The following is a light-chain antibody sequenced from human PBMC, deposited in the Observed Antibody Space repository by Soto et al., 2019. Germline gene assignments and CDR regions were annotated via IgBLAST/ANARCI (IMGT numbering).Light chain of an antibody. J-gene: IGLJ1*01. CDR3: NSFTTTTTYV. CDR1: SSDVGGFDH. CDR2: DVS. V-gene: IGLV2-14*03. Sequence: QSALTQPASVSGSPGQSITISCTGASSDVGGFDHVSWYQQHPGKVPRLLIDDVSSRPSGVSDRFSGSKSGNTASLTISGLQAEDEADYYCNSFTTTTTYVFGTGNKLTVL.